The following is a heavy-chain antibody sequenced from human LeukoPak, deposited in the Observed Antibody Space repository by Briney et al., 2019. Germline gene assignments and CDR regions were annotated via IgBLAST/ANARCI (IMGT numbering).Heavy chain of an antibody. CDR1: GFTFSSYE. Sequence: GGSLRLSCAASGFTFSSYEMNWVRHAPGKGLEWVSYISSSGSTIYYADSVKGRFTICRDNAKNSLYLQMNSLRAEDTAVYYCAREGYSDAFDIWGQGTMVTVSS. J-gene: IGHJ3*02. V-gene: IGHV3-48*03. CDR2: ISSSGSTI. D-gene: IGHD5-18*01. CDR3: AREGYSDAFDI.